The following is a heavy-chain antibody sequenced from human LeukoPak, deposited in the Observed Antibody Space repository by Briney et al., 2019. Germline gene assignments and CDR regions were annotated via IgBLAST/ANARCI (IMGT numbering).Heavy chain of an antibody. CDR2: INHSGST. J-gene: IGHJ5*02. CDR1: GGSFSGYY. V-gene: IGHV4-34*01. Sequence: PSETLSLTCAVYGGSFSGYYWSWIRQPPGEGLEWIGEINHSGSTNYNPSLKSRVTISVDTSKNQFSLKLSSVTAADTAVYYCARRYKGGYSLRAWFDPWGQGTLVTVSS. D-gene: IGHD5-18*01. CDR3: ARRYKGGYSLRAWFDP.